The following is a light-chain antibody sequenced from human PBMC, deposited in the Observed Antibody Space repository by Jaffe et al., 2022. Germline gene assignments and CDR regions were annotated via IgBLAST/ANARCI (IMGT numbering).Light chain of an antibody. Sequence: QSGLTQPPSASGTPGQRVTISCSGLSSNIGSNPVYWFQQLPATAPKLVIYRDTQRPSGVPDRLSGSKSGTSASLAIGGLRSEDEADYYCAAWDDSLSGWVFGGGTKLTVL. J-gene: IGLJ3*02. CDR3: AAWDDSLSGWV. CDR1: SSNIGSNP. CDR2: RDT. V-gene: IGLV1-47*01.